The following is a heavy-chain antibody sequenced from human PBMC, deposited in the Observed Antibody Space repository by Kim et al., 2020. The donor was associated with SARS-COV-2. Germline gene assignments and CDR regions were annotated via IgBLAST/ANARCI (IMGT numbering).Heavy chain of an antibody. D-gene: IGHD3-22*01. V-gene: IGHV4-39*01. CDR3: ARLPHDSSGFVDS. J-gene: IGHJ5*02. Sequence: SETLPLTCTVSGGSISSSFNYWGWIRQPPGKGLEWIGSVYHSGSTYDSPSLKRRVTVSVDTSKNEFYLKVTSVTAANTAVYFCARLPHDSSGFVDSWGPGILVTVSS. CDR1: GGSISSSFNY. CDR2: VYHSGST.